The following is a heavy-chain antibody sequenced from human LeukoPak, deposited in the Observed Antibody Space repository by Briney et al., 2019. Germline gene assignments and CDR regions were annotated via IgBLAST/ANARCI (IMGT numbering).Heavy chain of an antibody. J-gene: IGHJ4*02. CDR3: ARYHTARGSFDY. D-gene: IGHD5-18*01. CDR1: GGSISSYY. Sequence: SETLSLTCTVSGGSISSYYWSWIRQPAGKGLEWIGRIYTSGSTNYNPSLKSRVTMSVDTSKNQFSLKLSSVTAADTAVYYRARYHTARGSFDYWGQGTLVTVSS. V-gene: IGHV4-4*07. CDR2: IYTSGST.